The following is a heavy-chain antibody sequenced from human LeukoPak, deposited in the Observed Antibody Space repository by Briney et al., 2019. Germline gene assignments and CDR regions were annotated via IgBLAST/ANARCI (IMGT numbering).Heavy chain of an antibody. D-gene: IGHD3-22*01. V-gene: IGHV1-69*04. CDR1: GYTFTSYG. J-gene: IGHJ2*01. CDR2: IIPILGIA. Sequence: ASVKVSCKASGYTFTSYGISWVRQAPGQGLEWMGRIIPILGIANYAQKFQGRVTITADKSTSTAYMELSSLRSEDTAVHYCARANYYYDTSALGNFDLWGRGTLVTVSS. CDR3: ARANYYYDTSALGNFDL.